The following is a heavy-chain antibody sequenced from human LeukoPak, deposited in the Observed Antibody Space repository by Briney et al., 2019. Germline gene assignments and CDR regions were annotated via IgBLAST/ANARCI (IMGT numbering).Heavy chain of an antibody. Sequence: ASVKVSCKVSGYTLTELSMHWVRQAPGKGFEWMGGFDPEDGETIYAQKFQGRVTMTEDTSTDTAYMELSSLRSEDTAVYYCATRPVVIQGYVRDYWGQGTLVTVSS. V-gene: IGHV1-24*01. J-gene: IGHJ4*02. D-gene: IGHD3-22*01. CDR3: ATRPVVIQGYVRDY. CDR1: GYTLTELS. CDR2: FDPEDGET.